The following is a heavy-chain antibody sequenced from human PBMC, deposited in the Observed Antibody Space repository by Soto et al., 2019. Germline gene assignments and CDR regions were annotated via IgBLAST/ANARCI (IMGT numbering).Heavy chain of an antibody. Sequence: ASVKVSCKASGGTFSSYAISWVRRAPGQGLEWMGGIIPIFGTANYAQKFQGRVTITADESTSTAYMELSSLRSEDTAVYYCAEERDYRSSSLKPRFDPWGQGTLVTVSS. D-gene: IGHD6-6*01. J-gene: IGHJ5*02. CDR1: GGTFSSYA. CDR2: IIPIFGTA. V-gene: IGHV1-69*13. CDR3: AEERDYRSSSLKPRFDP.